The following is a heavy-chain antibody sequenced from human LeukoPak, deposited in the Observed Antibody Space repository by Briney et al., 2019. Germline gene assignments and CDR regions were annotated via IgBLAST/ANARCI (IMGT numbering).Heavy chain of an antibody. J-gene: IGHJ4*02. CDR1: GFTFSSYG. V-gene: IGHV3-30*02. CDR3: AFSIAVAGTLDY. D-gene: IGHD6-19*01. Sequence: GGSLRLSRAASGFTFSSYGMHWVRQAPGKGLEWVAFIRYDGSNKYYADSVKGRFTISRDNSKNTLYLQMNSLRAEDTAVYYCAFSIAVAGTLDYWGQGTLVTVSS. CDR2: IRYDGSNK.